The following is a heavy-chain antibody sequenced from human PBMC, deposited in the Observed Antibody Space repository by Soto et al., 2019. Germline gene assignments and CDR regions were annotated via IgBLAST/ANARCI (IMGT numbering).Heavy chain of an antibody. CDR3: AKRVIAVAGLNWFDP. CDR2: ISSSGNSI. J-gene: IGHJ5*02. Sequence: GGSLRLSCSASGFTFSGYYMTWIRQAPGKGLEWVSYISSSGNSIYYADSVRGRFTVSRDNAKNSLFLQMNSLRAEDTAVYYCAKRVIAVAGLNWFDPWGQGTLVTVSS. V-gene: IGHV3-11*01. D-gene: IGHD6-19*01. CDR1: GFTFSGYY.